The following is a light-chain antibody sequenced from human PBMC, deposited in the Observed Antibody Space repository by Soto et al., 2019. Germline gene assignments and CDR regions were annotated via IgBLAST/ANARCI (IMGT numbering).Light chain of an antibody. Sequence: DIQMTQSPSSLSASVGDIVTITCRASQSISSYLNWYQQKPGKAPKLLIYAASSLQSGVPSRFSGSGSGTDFTLTISSLQPEDFATYYCQQSYSTHTFGPGTKVDIK. V-gene: IGKV1-39*01. CDR3: QQSYSTHT. CDR2: AAS. J-gene: IGKJ3*01. CDR1: QSISSY.